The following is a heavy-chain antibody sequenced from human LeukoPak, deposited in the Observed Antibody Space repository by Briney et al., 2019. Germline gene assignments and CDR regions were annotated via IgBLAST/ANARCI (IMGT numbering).Heavy chain of an antibody. J-gene: IGHJ4*02. CDR2: INPNSGGT. CDR3: ARDSVSYGPADY. Sequence: ASVKVSCKASGYTFTGYYMHWVRQAPGQGLEWMGWINPNSGGTNYAQKFQGRVTMTRDTSISTAYVELSRLRSDDTAVYYCARDSVSYGPADYWGQGTLVTVSS. D-gene: IGHD5-18*01. CDR1: GYTFTGYY. V-gene: IGHV1-2*02.